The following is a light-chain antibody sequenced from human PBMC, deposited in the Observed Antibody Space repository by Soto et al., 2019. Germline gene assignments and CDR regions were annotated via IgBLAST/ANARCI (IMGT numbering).Light chain of an antibody. Sequence: QSVLTQPSSASASLGSSVSLTCTLSSGHSFYVIAWHQQQPGTAPRYLMKLEGSGNHNKGSGVPERFSGSSSGADRYLTISNLQSEDEGDYYCESWDSNTRVFGGGTKLTVL. CDR2: LEGSGNH. V-gene: IGLV4-60*03. J-gene: IGLJ3*02. CDR1: SGHSFYV. CDR3: ESWDSNTRV.